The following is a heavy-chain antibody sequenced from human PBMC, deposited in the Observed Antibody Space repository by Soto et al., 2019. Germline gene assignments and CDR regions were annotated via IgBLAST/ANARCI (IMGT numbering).Heavy chain of an antibody. CDR3: ARRWGSSSDY. Sequence: QVQLQESGPGLVKPSETLSLTCTVSGGSISSYYWSWIRQSPGKGLECIGYIYYSGSTNSNPSLKSRVTISVDTSKNQFSLKLSSVTAADTAVYYCARRWGSSSDYWGQGTLVTVSS. CDR1: GGSISSYY. J-gene: IGHJ4*02. CDR2: IYYSGST. V-gene: IGHV4-59*08. D-gene: IGHD7-27*01.